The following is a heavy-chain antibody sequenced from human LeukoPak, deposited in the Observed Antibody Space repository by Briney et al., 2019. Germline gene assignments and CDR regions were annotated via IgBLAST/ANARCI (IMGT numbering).Heavy chain of an antibody. D-gene: IGHD3-22*01. V-gene: IGHV3-74*01. Sequence: GGSLRLSCAASGFTFSSYWMHWVRQXXXXXXXXXXXINSDGSSTSYADSVKGRFTISRDNAKNTLYLQMNSLRAEDTAVYYCAHYDSSSYHAFDIWGQGTMVTVSS. CDR1: GFTFSSYW. CDR3: AHYDSSSYHAFDI. J-gene: IGHJ3*02. CDR2: INSDGSST.